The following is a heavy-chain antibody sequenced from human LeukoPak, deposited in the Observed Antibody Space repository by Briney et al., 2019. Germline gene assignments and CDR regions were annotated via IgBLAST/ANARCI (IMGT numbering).Heavy chain of an antibody. CDR1: GFTFSNYG. D-gene: IGHD2-21*01. J-gene: IGHJ4*02. V-gene: IGHV3-30*03. Sequence: GRSLRRSCAASGFTFSNYGMHWVRQAPGKGPEWVAIVSRDGRSKYCADSVKGRFTTSRDNSKNMLDLQMNSLRAEDTAVYHCVREDSSYYFDNWGQGTLVTVSS. CDR2: VSRDGRSK. CDR3: VREDSSYYFDN.